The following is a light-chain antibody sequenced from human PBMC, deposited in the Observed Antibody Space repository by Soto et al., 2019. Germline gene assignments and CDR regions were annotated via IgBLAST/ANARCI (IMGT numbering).Light chain of an antibody. Sequence: TLMTPSPSTLSVTAGERATLPCRASQSVRRNLAWYQQKPGKAPRLLIYGASTRATGIPARFSDSGSGTEVTLTISSLQSEDVEEYHCQQYGTSPRTCGQGTKVGIK. CDR2: GAS. J-gene: IGKJ1*01. V-gene: IGKV3-15*01. CDR3: QQYGTSPRT. CDR1: QSVRRN.